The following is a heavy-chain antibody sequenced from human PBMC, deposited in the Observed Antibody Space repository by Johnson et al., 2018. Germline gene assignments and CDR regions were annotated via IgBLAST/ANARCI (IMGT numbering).Heavy chain of an antibody. CDR2: IFPADSAT. D-gene: IGHD6-6*01. V-gene: IGHV5-51*01. J-gene: IGHJ6*02. CDR3: ARLEYSSSEGGMDV. CDR1: GYRFTPYW. Sequence: VQLVQSGAEVKKPGESLKISCQASGYRFTPYWIAWVRQMHGKGLECMGIIFPADSATRYSPSFQGQVPISAAKAIRTAYLQWSSLKASATAMYYCARLEYSSSEGGMDVWGQGTTVTVSS.